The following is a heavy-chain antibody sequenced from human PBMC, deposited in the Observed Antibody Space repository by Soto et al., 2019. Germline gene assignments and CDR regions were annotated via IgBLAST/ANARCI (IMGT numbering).Heavy chain of an antibody. D-gene: IGHD3-16*01. Sequence: QVQLVQSGAEVKKPGASVKVSCKASGYSFTRYGISWVRQAPGQGLERMGWISGYNANTNYPENLQGRVTMTTDTSTSTAYMEVRNLISDDTAVYYCARMGDVPYYYSGLDAWGQGTTVTVSS. CDR1: GYSFTRYG. V-gene: IGHV1-18*01. CDR2: ISGYNANT. CDR3: ARMGDVPYYYSGLDA. J-gene: IGHJ6*02.